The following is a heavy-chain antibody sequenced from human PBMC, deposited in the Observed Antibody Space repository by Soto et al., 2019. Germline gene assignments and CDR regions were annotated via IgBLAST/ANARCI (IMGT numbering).Heavy chain of an antibody. J-gene: IGHJ6*02. V-gene: IGHV4-30-4*01. D-gene: IGHD2-2*01. Sequence: SETLSLTCTVPGGSISSGDYYWSWIRQPPEKGLEWIGYIYYSGSTYYNPSLKSRVTISVDTSKNQFSLKLSSVTAADTAVYYCARARRDIVLVPATQILYYYYGMDVWGQGTRVT. CDR1: GGSISSGDYY. CDR3: ARARRDIVLVPATQILYYYYGMDV. CDR2: IYYSGST.